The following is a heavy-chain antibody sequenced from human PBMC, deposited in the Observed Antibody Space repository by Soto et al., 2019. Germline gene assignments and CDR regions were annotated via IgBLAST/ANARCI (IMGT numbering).Heavy chain of an antibody. V-gene: IGHV3-21*01. CDR2: ISSSSSYI. J-gene: IGHJ6*02. D-gene: IGHD3-22*01. CDR1: GFTFSSYS. Sequence: LRLSCAASGFTFSSYSMNWVRQAPGKGLEWVSSISSSSSYIYYADSVKGRFTISRDNAKNSLYLQMNSLRAEDTAVYYCARSLYYYDSSGPTGYYYYGMDVWGQGTTVTVSS. CDR3: ARSLYYYDSSGPTGYYYYGMDV.